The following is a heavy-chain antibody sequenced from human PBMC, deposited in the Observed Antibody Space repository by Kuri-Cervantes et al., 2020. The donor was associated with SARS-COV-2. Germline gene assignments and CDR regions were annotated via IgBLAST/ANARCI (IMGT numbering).Heavy chain of an antibody. CDR1: GFTFSNAW. CDR2: ISYDGSNK. D-gene: IGHD6-13*01. Sequence: GESLKISCAASGFTFSNAWMSWVRQAPGKGLEWVAVISYDGSNKYYADSVKGRFTISRDNSKNTLYLQMNSLRAEDTAVYYCAKDPGASGWYGLDYWGQGTLVTVSS. V-gene: IGHV3-30*18. CDR3: AKDPGASGWYGLDY. J-gene: IGHJ4*02.